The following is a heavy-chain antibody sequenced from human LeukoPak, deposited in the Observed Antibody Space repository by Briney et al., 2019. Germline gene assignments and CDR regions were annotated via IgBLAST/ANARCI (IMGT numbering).Heavy chain of an antibody. CDR2: INGGGSPI. V-gene: IGHV3-48*01. Sequence: GGSLRLSCAASGFTFSRDSMNWVRQAPGKGLEWVSYINGGGSPIYYADSVRGRFTISRDNAKNSLYLQMNSLRAEDTAVYYCARDAMITFGGVIVYYFDYWGQGTLVTVSS. J-gene: IGHJ4*02. CDR3: ARDAMITFGGVIVYYFDY. D-gene: IGHD3-16*02. CDR1: GFTFSRDS.